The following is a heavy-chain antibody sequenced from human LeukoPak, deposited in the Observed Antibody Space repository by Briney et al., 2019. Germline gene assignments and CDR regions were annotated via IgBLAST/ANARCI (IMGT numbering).Heavy chain of an antibody. CDR3: STIAAAGYFDY. CDR1: GFTFSNTW. V-gene: IGHV3-15*01. CDR2: IKSKADGGTA. D-gene: IGHD6-13*01. Sequence: GGSLRLSCAASGFTFSNTWMGWVRQAPGEGLEWVGRIKSKADGGTADYAAPVKGRFTISRDDSKNTLYLQMNSLKIEDTAVYYCSTIAAAGYFDYRGQGTLVTVSS. J-gene: IGHJ4*02.